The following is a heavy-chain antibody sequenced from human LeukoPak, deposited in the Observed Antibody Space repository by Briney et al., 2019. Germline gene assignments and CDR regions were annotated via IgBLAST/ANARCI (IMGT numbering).Heavy chain of an antibody. D-gene: IGHD1-1*01. J-gene: IGHJ4*02. V-gene: IGHV3-21*01. CDR1: GFTFSSYS. CDR3: ARYRIRQYNDY. CDR2: ISSSSSYI. Sequence: GGSLRLSCAASGFTFSSYSMNWVRQAPGKGLEWVTSISSSSSYIYYADSVKGRFTISRDNAKNSLYLQMNSLRAEDTAVYYCARYRIRQYNDYWGQGTLVTVSS.